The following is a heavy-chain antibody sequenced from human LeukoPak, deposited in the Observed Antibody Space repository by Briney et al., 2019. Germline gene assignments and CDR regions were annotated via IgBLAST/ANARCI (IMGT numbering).Heavy chain of an antibody. CDR3: VRSFRSNYFDH. CDR1: GDSVSSNSGA. V-gene: IGHV6-1*01. D-gene: IGHD2-15*01. J-gene: IGHJ4*02. Sequence: SQTLSLTCVISGDSVSSNSGAWHWIRQSPSRGLEWLGRTYYRSKWYSDYAVSVKGRITISPDTSENQFSLQLNSVTPEDTAMYYCVRSFRSNYFDHWGQGTLVTVSS. CDR2: TYYRSKWYS.